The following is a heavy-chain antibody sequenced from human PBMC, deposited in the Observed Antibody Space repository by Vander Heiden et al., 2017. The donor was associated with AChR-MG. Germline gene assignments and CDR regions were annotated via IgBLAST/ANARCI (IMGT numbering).Heavy chain of an antibody. CDR1: GNAFTAHY. Sequence: QRVQSVAEVTKPGASEKVPWQASGNAFTAHYRHWVRQAPGRGLEWLGWINPRTGATNYAQNIQDRVTMTSDTSIATSYVDLTSLRSDDTAVYYYVAGCSDGSCYPQRWFDPWGQGTPVTVSS. D-gene: IGHD2-15*01. J-gene: IGHJ5*02. V-gene: IGHV1-2*02. CDR3: VAGCSDGSCYPQRWFDP. CDR2: INPRTGAT.